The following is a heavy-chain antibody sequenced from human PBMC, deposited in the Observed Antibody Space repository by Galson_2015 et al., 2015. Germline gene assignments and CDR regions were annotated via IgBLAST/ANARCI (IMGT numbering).Heavy chain of an antibody. CDR2: IYWDDDK. V-gene: IGHV2-5*02. Sequence: PALVKPTQTLTLTCTFSGFSLSTSGVGVGWIRQPPGKALEWLALIYWDDDKRYSPSLKSRLTITKDTSKNQVVLTMTNMDPVDTATYYCAHRGTTGYSSGWFDYFDYWGQGTLVTVSS. D-gene: IGHD6-19*01. CDR3: AHRGTTGYSSGWFDYFDY. CDR1: GFSLSTSGVG. J-gene: IGHJ4*02.